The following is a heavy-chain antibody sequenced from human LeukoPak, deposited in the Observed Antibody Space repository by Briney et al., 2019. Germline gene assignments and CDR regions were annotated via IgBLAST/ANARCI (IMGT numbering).Heavy chain of an antibody. J-gene: IGHJ4*02. CDR2: IWYDGSKK. D-gene: IGHD2-8*02. Sequence: PGGSLRLSCAASGFTFSGYAMHWVRQAPGKGLEWVAVIWYDGSKKYYADSVKGRFTSSRDNSKNTLSLEMNSLRAEDTAVYYCAREVPGGRFDYWGQGTLVTVSS. CDR3: AREVPGGRFDY. V-gene: IGHV3-33*08. CDR1: GFTFSGYA.